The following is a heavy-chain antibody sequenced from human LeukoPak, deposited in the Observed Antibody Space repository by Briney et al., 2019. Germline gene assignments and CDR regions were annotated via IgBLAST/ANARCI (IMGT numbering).Heavy chain of an antibody. Sequence: SETLSLTCTVSGDTLSTYYWTWIRQTPGKGLQFIGYISHTGNTNYNPSLNRRVSISVDSSKNQFSLKLSSVTAADTAVYYCARQGTPAYNWFDPWGQGTLVTVSS. CDR1: GDTLSTYY. V-gene: IGHV4-59*08. CDR3: ARQGTPAYNWFDP. D-gene: IGHD2-15*01. CDR2: ISHTGNT. J-gene: IGHJ5*02.